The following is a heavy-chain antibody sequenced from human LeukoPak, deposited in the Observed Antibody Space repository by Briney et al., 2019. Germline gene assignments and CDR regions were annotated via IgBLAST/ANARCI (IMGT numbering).Heavy chain of an antibody. Sequence: GSLRLSCAASGFTFSTYAMSWVRQAPGKGLEWVSGITGSGGGTYYADSVKGRFTISRDNSKNTLYLQMSSLRAEDTAVYSCAKDREVLRSLEWFFDYWGQGTLVTVSS. D-gene: IGHD3-3*01. CDR2: ITGSGGGT. J-gene: IGHJ4*02. CDR1: GFTFSTYA. CDR3: AKDREVLRSLEWFFDY. V-gene: IGHV3-23*01.